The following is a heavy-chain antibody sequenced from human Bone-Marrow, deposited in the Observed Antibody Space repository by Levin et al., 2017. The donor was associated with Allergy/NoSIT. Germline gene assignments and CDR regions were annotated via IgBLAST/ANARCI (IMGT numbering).Heavy chain of an antibody. Sequence: SQTLSLTCTVSGGSISSGDYFWSWIRQPPGKGLEWIGNIYYTGSTYYNPSLKSRVTISVDTSKNQFSLNLSFVTAADTAVYYCARGGGSSKRWFDPWGQGTLVTVSS. CDR2: IYYTGST. J-gene: IGHJ5*02. CDR3: ARGGGSSKRWFDP. D-gene: IGHD2-15*01. V-gene: IGHV4-30-4*01. CDR1: GGSISSGDYF.